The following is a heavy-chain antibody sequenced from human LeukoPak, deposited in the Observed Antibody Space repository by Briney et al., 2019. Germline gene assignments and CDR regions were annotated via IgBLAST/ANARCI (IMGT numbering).Heavy chain of an antibody. CDR2: IRQDGSAK. Sequence: GGSLRLSCAASGFTFSIYPMSWVRQAPGKGLEWVANIRQDGSAKYYVDSVRGRFTISRDNAKNSLYLQMNSLRAEDTGVYYCATSSDAPANMWGQGTLVTVSS. CDR3: ATSSDAPANM. CDR1: GFTFSIYP. D-gene: IGHD2-2*01. V-gene: IGHV3-7*01. J-gene: IGHJ4*02.